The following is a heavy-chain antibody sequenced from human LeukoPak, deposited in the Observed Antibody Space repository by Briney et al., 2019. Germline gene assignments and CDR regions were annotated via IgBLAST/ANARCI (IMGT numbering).Heavy chain of an antibody. CDR2: INWNGGST. D-gene: IGHD3-3*01. Sequence: PGGSLRLSCAASGYTFDDYGMSWVRQAPGKGLVWVSGINWNGGSTGYADSVKGRFTISRDNAKNSLYLQMNSLRAEDTALYYCASITIFGVASLWGQGTLVTVSS. CDR1: GYTFDDYG. J-gene: IGHJ4*02. CDR3: ASITIFGVASL. V-gene: IGHV3-20*04.